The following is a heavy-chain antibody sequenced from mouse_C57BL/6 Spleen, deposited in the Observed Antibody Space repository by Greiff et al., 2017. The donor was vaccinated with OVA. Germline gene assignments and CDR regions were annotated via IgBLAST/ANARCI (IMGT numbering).Heavy chain of an antibody. D-gene: IGHD4-1*01. J-gene: IGHJ3*01. CDR2: INYDGSST. CDR1: GFTFSDYY. CDR3: ARGTGTSLFAY. V-gene: IGHV5-16*01. Sequence: EVKLMESEGGLVQPGSSMKLSCTASGFTFSDYYMAWVRQVPEKGLEWVANINYDGSSTYYLDSLKSRFIISRDNAKNILYLQMSSLKSEDTATYYCARGTGTSLFAYWGQGTLVTVSA.